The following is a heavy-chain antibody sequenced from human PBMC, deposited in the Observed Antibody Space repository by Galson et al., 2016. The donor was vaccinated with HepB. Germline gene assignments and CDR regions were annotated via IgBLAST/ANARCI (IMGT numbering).Heavy chain of an antibody. V-gene: IGHV3-30*04. CDR3: ARDLSSGWLGDY. J-gene: IGHJ4*02. CDR2: IGYDGTDK. CDR1: GFAFAEYA. Sequence: SLRLSCAASGFAFAEYAMTWFRQAPGKGLEWVAIIGYDGTDKYYADSVKGRFTISRDNSKDTLYLQMNSLRSEDTAVYYCARDLSSGWLGDYWGQGILVSVSS. D-gene: IGHD6-19*01.